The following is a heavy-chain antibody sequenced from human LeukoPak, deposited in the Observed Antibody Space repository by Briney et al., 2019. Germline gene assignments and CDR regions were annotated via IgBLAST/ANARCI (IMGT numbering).Heavy chain of an antibody. CDR1: GFTFSSYG. CDR2: IWYDGSNK. V-gene: IGHV3-33*01. CDR3: ARSFLYDSGSLY. D-gene: IGHD3-10*01. Sequence: GRSLRLSCAASGFTFSSYGMHWVRQAPGKGLEWVAVIWYDGSNKYYADSVKGRFTISRDNSKNTLYLQMNSLRAEDTAVYYCARSFLYDSGSLYWGQGTLVTVSS. J-gene: IGHJ4*02.